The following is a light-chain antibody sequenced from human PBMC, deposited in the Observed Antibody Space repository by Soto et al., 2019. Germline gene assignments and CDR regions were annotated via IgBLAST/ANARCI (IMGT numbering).Light chain of an antibody. CDR2: GAS. Sequence: ETVMTQSPATLSVSPGQGATLSCRASQRVANDLAWYQQKPGQAPRLLIYGASTRATAIPARFSASGSGTEFTLTITSLQSEDFAVYYCQQYNNWPLTFGGGTKVDI. V-gene: IGKV3-15*01. J-gene: IGKJ4*01. CDR3: QQYNNWPLT. CDR1: QRVAND.